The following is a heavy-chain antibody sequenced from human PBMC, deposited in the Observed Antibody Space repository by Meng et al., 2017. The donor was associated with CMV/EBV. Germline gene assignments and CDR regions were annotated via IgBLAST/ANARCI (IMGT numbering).Heavy chain of an antibody. V-gene: IGHV1-69*10. J-gene: IGHJ6*02. CDR2: IIPILGIA. CDR3: ARDRYCSSTSCHHHSPYGMDV. CDR1: GGTFSSYA. Sequence: SVTVSCKASGGTFSSYAISWVRQAPGQGLEWMGGIIPILGIANYAQKFQGRVTITADKSTSTAYMELSSLRSEDTAVHFCARDRYCSSTSCHHHSPYGMDVWGQGTTVTVSS. D-gene: IGHD2-2*01.